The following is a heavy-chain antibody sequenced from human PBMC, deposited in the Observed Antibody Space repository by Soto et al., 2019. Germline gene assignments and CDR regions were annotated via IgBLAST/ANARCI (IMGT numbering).Heavy chain of an antibody. Sequence: SETLSLTCTVSVGSVSNDNFYWSWIRQPPGKGLEWIGYVHSSGITNYNPSLKRRVTISVDTSRNQFSLRPSSVTAADTAVYYCARGLTMGQLPSHFDHWGQGTLVTVSS. J-gene: IGHJ5*02. CDR3: ARGLTMGQLPSHFDH. V-gene: IGHV4-61*01. CDR2: VHSSGIT. D-gene: IGHD3-16*01. CDR1: VGSVSNDNFY.